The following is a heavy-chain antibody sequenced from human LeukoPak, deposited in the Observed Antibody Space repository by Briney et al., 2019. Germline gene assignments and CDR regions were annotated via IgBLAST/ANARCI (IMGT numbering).Heavy chain of an antibody. V-gene: IGHV3-30*18. CDR1: GFTFSSYG. Sequence: GGSLRLSCAASGFTFSSYGMHWVRQAPGKGLEWVAVISYDGSNKYYADSVKGRFTISRDNSKNTLYLQMNSLRAEDTAVYYCSNLNLGGPDYWGQGTLVTVSS. CDR2: ISYDGSNK. D-gene: IGHD3-16*01. CDR3: SNLNLGGPDY. J-gene: IGHJ4*02.